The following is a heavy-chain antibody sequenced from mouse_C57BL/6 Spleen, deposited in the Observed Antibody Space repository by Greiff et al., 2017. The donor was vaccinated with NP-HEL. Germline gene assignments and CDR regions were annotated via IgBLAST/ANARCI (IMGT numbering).Heavy chain of an antibody. CDR1: GYSITSGYY. CDR3: ARGGLEAWFAY. D-gene: IGHD2-13*01. J-gene: IGHJ3*01. Sequence: EVKLVESGPGLVKPSQSLSLTCSVTGYSITSGYYWNWIRQFPGNKLEWMGYISYDGSNNYNPSLKNRISITRDTSKNQFFLKLNSVTTEDTATYYCARGGLEAWFAYWGQGTLVTVSA. V-gene: IGHV3-6*01. CDR2: ISYDGSN.